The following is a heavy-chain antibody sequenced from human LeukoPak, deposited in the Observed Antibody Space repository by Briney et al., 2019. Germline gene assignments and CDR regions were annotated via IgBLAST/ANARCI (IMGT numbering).Heavy chain of an antibody. CDR2: IYYSGST. CDR1: GGSISSYY. CDR3: ARRDYYYDSSGYSSVRFDP. V-gene: IGHV4-59*08. D-gene: IGHD3-22*01. Sequence: SETLSLTCTVSGGSISSYYWSWIRQPPGKGLEWIGYIYYSGSTNYNPSLKSRVTISVDTSKNQFSLKLSSVTAADTAVYYCARRDYYYDSSGYSSVRFDPWGQGTLVTVSS. J-gene: IGHJ5*02.